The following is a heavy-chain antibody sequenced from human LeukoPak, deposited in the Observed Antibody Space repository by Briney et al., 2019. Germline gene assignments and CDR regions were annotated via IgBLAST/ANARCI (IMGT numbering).Heavy chain of an antibody. V-gene: IGHV4-34*01. Sequence: SSETLSLTCAVYGGSCSGYYWSWLRQPPGKGLEWIGEINHRRSTNYNPSLKSRVTMSVDTSKNQFSLNLSSVTAADTAVYYCARETRIAAAGSAHFDYWGQGTLVTVSS. D-gene: IGHD6-13*01. CDR2: INHRRST. J-gene: IGHJ4*02. CDR3: ARETRIAAAGSAHFDY. CDR1: GGSCSGYY.